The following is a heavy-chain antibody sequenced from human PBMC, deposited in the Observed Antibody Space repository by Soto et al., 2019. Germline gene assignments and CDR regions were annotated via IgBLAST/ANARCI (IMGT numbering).Heavy chain of an antibody. Sequence: QVQLQESGPGLVKPSGTLSLTCAVSGGSISSSNWWSWVRQPPGKGLEWIGEIYHSGSTNYNPSLRSRFTISVDKSKNQFSLKLSSVTAADTAGYYCARDRAAAGRYYYYYGMDVWGQGTTVTVSS. CDR3: ARDRAAAGRYYYYYGMDV. V-gene: IGHV4-4*02. D-gene: IGHD6-13*01. J-gene: IGHJ6*02. CDR1: GGSISSSNW. CDR2: IYHSGST.